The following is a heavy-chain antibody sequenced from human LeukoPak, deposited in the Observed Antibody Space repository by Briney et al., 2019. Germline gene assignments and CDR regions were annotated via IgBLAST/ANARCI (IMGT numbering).Heavy chain of an antibody. Sequence: SETLSLTCTVSGGSISSSSFYWGWIRQPPGKGLEWIGSIYYSGSTYYNPSLKSRVTISVDTSKNQFSLNLNSVTAADTAVYYCARHDSSGYYSRTHFDYWGQGTLVTVSS. J-gene: IGHJ4*02. D-gene: IGHD3-22*01. CDR1: GGSISSSSFY. CDR2: IYYSGST. CDR3: ARHDSSGYYSRTHFDY. V-gene: IGHV4-39*01.